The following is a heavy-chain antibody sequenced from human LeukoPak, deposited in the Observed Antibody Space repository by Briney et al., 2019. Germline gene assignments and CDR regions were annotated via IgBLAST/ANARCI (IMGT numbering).Heavy chain of an antibody. CDR1: GGTFSSYA. D-gene: IGHD4-17*01. V-gene: IGHV1-69*04. J-gene: IGHJ6*02. Sequence: SVKVSCKASGGTFSSYAISWVRQAPGQGLEWMGRIIPIFGIANYAQKFQGRVTTTADKSTSTAYMELSSLRSEDTAVYYCARSTTVTTPGYYYGMDVWGQGTTVTVSS. CDR2: IIPIFGIA. CDR3: ARSTTVTTPGYYYGMDV.